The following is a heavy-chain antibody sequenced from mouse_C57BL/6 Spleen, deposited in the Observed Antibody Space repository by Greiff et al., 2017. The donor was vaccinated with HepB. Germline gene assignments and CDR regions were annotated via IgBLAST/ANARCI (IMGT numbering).Heavy chain of an antibody. V-gene: IGHV1-52*01. CDR3: ARSEYYGSSYGFAY. CDR2: IDPSDSET. J-gene: IGHJ3*01. Sequence: QVQLQQPGAELVRPGSSVKLSCKASGYTFTSYWMHWVKQRPIQGLEWIGNIDPSDSETHYNQKFKDKATLTVDKSSSTAYMQLSSLTSEDSAVYYCARSEYYGSSYGFAYWGQGTLVTVSA. D-gene: IGHD1-1*01. CDR1: GYTFTSYW.